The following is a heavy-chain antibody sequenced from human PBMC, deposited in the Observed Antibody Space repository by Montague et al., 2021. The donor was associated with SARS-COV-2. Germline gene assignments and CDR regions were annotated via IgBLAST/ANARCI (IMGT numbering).Heavy chain of an antibody. Sequence: SETLSLTCTVSGGSIGPYYYCWIRQPPGKGLEWIGYIYYTGSTNXSSALKSRLTISVDTSENQFSLKVTSVTPADTAVYYCARVGWELRVGDYYYDYWGKGTLVTVSS. CDR3: ARVGWELRVGDYYYDY. CDR2: IYYTGST. CDR1: GGSIGPYY. D-gene: IGHD1-26*01. J-gene: IGHJ4*02. V-gene: IGHV4-59*01.